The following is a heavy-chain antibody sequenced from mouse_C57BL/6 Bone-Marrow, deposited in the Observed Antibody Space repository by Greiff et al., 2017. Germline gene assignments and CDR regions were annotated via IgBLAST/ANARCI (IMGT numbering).Heavy chain of an antibody. V-gene: IGHV1-11*01. CDR3: ARKTAQAAGGWAY. CDR1: GYTFTDHI. J-gene: IGHJ3*01. CDR2: IYPVSGDT. D-gene: IGHD3-2*02. Sequence: VQLQQSGAELASPGASVTLSCKASGYTFTDHIMHWVKQRPGQGLEWIGRIYPVSGDTNYNQKFMGKATFSVDRSSSTVYMVLTSLTSEDPAFYDCARKTAQAAGGWAYWGQGTLVTVSA.